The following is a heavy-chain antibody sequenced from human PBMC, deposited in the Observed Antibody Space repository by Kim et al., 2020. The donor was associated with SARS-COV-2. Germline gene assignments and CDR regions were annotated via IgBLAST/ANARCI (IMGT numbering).Heavy chain of an antibody. D-gene: IGHD3-10*01. CDR1: GFTFSVHT. V-gene: IGHV3-21*04. CDR3: ARGSNSYATGNYDY. CDR2: ISSTSI. J-gene: IGHJ4*02. Sequence: GGSLRLSCAASGFTFSVHTMHWVRQAPGKGLEWVSSISSTSIYYAVSLMGRYTISRDNAVNSLYLQMNSLRAGDTAIYYCARGSNSYATGNYDYWGQGTLVPVFS.